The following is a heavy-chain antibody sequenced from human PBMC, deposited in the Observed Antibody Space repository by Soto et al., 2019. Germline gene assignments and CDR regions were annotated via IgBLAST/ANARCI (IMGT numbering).Heavy chain of an antibody. Sequence: EVQLLESGGGLIQPGGSLRLSCAASGFMFSCYAMSWVRQAPGKGLEWVSSISASGGTANLADSVEGRCTISRDNSKSTLYLQMNSLRAEDTAVYYCAKLTYPSDSTGYYYERVSGWIDSWGQGTLVTVSS. CDR1: GFMFSCYA. CDR3: AKLTYPSDSTGYYYERVSGWIDS. J-gene: IGHJ5*01. V-gene: IGHV3-23*01. CDR2: ISASGGTA. D-gene: IGHD3-22*01.